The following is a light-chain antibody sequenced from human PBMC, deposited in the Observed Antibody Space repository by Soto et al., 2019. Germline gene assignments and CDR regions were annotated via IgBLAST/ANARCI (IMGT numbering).Light chain of an antibody. Sequence: DIQMTQSPSSLSAYVGDRVTITCQASQDISNHLNWYQQEPGKAPKLLIYDASNLETGVPSRFSGRRSGTDFTFTISSLQPEDVATYYCQQYSNLPVTFGGGTKVELK. CDR3: QQYSNLPVT. CDR2: DAS. CDR1: QDISNH. J-gene: IGKJ4*01. V-gene: IGKV1-33*01.